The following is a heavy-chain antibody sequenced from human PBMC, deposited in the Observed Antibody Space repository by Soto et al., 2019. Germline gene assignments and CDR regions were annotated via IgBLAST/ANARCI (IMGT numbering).Heavy chain of an antibody. J-gene: IGHJ4*02. V-gene: IGHV4-28*01. CDR2: INYSGST. Sequence: QPPGKGLEWIGYINYSGSTYYNPSLKSRVTISVDTSKNQFSLKLSSVTAADTAVYYCARKHQLSNAIDYWGQGTLVTVSS. CDR3: ARKHQLSNAIDY. D-gene: IGHD1-1*01.